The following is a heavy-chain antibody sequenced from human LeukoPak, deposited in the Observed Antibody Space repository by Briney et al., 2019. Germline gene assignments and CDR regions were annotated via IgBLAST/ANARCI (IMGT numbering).Heavy chain of an antibody. J-gene: IGHJ6*03. CDR2: INPSGGST. V-gene: IGHV1-46*01. D-gene: IGHD3-9*01. Sequence: ASVKVSCKASGYTFTSYYMHWVRQAPGQGLEWMGIINPSGGSTSYAQKFQGRVTMTRDMSTSTVYMELSSLRSEDTAVYYCARPHDILTGYYDPLRYYYMDVWGKGTTVTVSS. CDR3: ARPHDILTGYYDPLRYYYMDV. CDR1: GYTFTSYY.